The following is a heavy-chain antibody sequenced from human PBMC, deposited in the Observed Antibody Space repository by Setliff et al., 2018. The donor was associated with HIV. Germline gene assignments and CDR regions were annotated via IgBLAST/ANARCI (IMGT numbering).Heavy chain of an antibody. CDR1: GFTFTTYA. CDR2: ISIYDGSEK. CDR3: ARDVTVRLPVEYYFDY. D-gene: IGHD2-21*01. J-gene: IGHJ4*02. V-gene: IGHV3-30*04. Sequence: PGGSLRLSCAASGFTFTTYAMHWVRQAPGKGLEWVAVISIYDGSEKYYADSVKGRFTISRDNSKNMLYLEMNSLRAEDTAIYYCARDVTVRLPVEYYFDYWGQGTLVTVSS.